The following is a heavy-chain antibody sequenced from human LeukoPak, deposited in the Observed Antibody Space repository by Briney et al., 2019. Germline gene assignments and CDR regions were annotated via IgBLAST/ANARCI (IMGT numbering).Heavy chain of an antibody. CDR1: GFTFSDYY. CDR2: ISSSGSTI. J-gene: IGHJ3*02. D-gene: IGHD5-24*01. V-gene: IGHV3-11*04. Sequence: PGGSLRLSCAASGFTFSDYYMSWIRQAPGRGLEWVSYISSSGSTIYYADSVKGRFTISRDNAKNSLYLQMNSLRAEDTAVYYCARLDGYLPYGAFDIWGQGTMVTVSS. CDR3: ARLDGYLPYGAFDI.